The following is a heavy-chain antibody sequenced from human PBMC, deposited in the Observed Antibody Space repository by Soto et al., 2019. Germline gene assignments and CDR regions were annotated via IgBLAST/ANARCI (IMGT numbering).Heavy chain of an antibody. V-gene: IGHV3-23*01. CDR1: GFTFNNHA. Sequence: GGSLRLSCAASGFTFNNHALTWVRQAPGKGLEWVSIVSGDGDSIFYADSVKGRFTISRDNSKDTLNLQMNSLRADDTAVYYCAKAQPSTTVTVRGGGYFDYWGQGALVTVSS. D-gene: IGHD4-17*01. J-gene: IGHJ4*02. CDR2: VSGDGDSI. CDR3: AKAQPSTTVTVRGGGYFDY.